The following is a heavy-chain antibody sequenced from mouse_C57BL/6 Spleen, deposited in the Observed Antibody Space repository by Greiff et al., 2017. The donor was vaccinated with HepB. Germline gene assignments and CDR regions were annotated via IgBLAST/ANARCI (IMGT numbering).Heavy chain of an antibody. D-gene: IGHD3-2*02. CDR1: GFSLTSYG. Sequence: QVHVKQSGPGLVQPSQSLSITCTVSGFSLTSYGVHWVRQSPGKGLEWLGVIWSGGSTDYNAAFMSRLSIIKDNSKSQVFFDMNSLQADDTAIYYCAKNERLHAMDDWGQGTSVTVSS. CDR3: AKNERLHAMDD. J-gene: IGHJ4*01. CDR2: IWSGGST. V-gene: IGHV2-5*01.